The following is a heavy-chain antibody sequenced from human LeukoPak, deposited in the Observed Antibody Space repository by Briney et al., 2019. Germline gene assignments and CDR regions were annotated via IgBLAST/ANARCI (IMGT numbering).Heavy chain of an antibody. CDR3: ARRVAAAGHFDY. CDR2: IYYSGGT. Sequence: PSETLSLTCTVSGGSISGSNYYWGWIRQPPGKGLEWIGSIYYSGGTYYNPSLKSRVTISVDMSKNQFSLKLSSVTAADTAVYYCARRVAAAGHFDYWGQGTLVTVSS. CDR1: GGSISGSNYY. J-gene: IGHJ4*02. V-gene: IGHV4-39*01. D-gene: IGHD6-13*01.